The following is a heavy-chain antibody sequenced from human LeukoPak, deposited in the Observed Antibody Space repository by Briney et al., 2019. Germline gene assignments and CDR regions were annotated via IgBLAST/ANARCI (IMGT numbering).Heavy chain of an antibody. J-gene: IGHJ4*02. CDR3: APTPPYGSAHTGYFDY. CDR2: INPNSGGT. CDR1: GYTFTGYY. V-gene: IGHV1-2*02. D-gene: IGHD6-25*01. Sequence: ASVKVSCKASGYTFTGYYMHWVRQAPGQGLEWMGWINPNSGGTNYAQKFQGRVTMTRDTSSSTAYMELTWLRSDDTAVYYCAPTPPYGSAHTGYFDYWGQGTLVTVSS.